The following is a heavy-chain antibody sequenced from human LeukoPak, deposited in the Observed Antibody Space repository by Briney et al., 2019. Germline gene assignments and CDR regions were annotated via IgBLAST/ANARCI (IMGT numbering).Heavy chain of an antibody. Sequence: SETLFLTCTVSGGSISSGGFYLCWIPQPPRTGLEWIGYIYDSGRTYYNPSLKSRVTISVDRSKNQFSLKLSSVTAADTAVYYCARAQAYSYCSSTSCFHDAFDIWGQGTMVTVSS. CDR1: GGSISSGGFY. D-gene: IGHD2-2*01. CDR3: ARAQAYSYCSSTSCFHDAFDI. J-gene: IGHJ3*02. CDR2: IYDSGRT. V-gene: IGHV4-30-2*01.